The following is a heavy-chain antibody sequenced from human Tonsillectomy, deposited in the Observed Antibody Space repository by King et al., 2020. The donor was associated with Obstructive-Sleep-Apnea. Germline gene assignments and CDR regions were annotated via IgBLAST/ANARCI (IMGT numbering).Heavy chain of an antibody. CDR2: TSYSSKWFN. Sequence: VQLQQSGPVLVKPSQTLSLTCAISGDSVSNNTAVWNWIRQSPSRGLEWLGRTSYSSKWFNEYAESVKSRITINPDTSKNQFSLQLNSVTPGDTAVYYCAGARSYYYTWGQGTLVTVSS. CDR1: GDSVSNNTAV. V-gene: IGHV6-1*01. D-gene: IGHD3-22*01. CDR3: AGARSYYYT. J-gene: IGHJ5*02.